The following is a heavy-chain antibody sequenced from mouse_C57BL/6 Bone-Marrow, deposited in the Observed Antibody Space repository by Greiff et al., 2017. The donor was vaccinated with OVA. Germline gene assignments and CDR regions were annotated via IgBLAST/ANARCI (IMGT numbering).Heavy chain of an antibody. CDR3: AKPGLLRDHWYFDV. Sequence: VKLMESGPGLVAPSQSLSITCTVSGFSLTSYGVSWVRQPPGKGLEWLGVIWGDGSTNYHSALISRLSISKDNSKSQVFLKLNILQTDDSATYYCAKPGLLRDHWYFDVWGTGTTVTVSS. V-gene: IGHV2-3*01. J-gene: IGHJ1*03. CDR1: GFSLTSYG. CDR2: IWGDGST. D-gene: IGHD1-1*01.